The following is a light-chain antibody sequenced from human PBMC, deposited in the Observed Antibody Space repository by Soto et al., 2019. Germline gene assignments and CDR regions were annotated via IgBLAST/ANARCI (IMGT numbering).Light chain of an antibody. J-gene: IGKJ5*01. CDR1: ERIYSAY. CDR2: GTS. V-gene: IGKV3-15*01. CDR3: QQYNNWPPT. Sequence: IVLPQSPGTLSLSRGERATLSCRASERIYSAYLGWYQQKPGQAPRLLIYGTSTRAIGIPARFSGSGSGTEFTLTISSLQSEDFAVYYCQQYNNWPPTFGQGTRLEIK.